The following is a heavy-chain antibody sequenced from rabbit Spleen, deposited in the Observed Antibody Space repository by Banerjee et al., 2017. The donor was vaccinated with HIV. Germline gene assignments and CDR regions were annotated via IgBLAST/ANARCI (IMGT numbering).Heavy chain of an antibody. V-gene: IGHV1S45*01. Sequence: QEQLVESGGGLVQPEGSLTLTCTASAFSLSNSYYMSWVRQAPGKGLEWIACIYTGSSGSTYYASWAKGRFTISKTSSTTVTLQLNSLTAADTATYFCARRQIDSGSGYALWGPGTLVTVS. D-gene: IGHD1-1*01. J-gene: IGHJ4*01. CDR3: ARRQIDSGSGYAL. CDR2: IYTGSSGST. CDR1: AFSLSNSYY.